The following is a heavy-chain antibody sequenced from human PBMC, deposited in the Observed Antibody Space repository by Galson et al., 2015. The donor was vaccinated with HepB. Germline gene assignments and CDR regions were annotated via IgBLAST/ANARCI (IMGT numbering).Heavy chain of an antibody. CDR1: GFTFSSYA. CDR2: ISYDGSNK. Sequence: SLRLSCAASGFTFSSYAMHWVRQAPGKGLEWVAVISYDGSNKYYADSVKGRFTISRDNSKNTLYLQMNSLRAEDTAVYYCARDPCSSTSCYAVHYYYGMDVWGQGTTVTVSS. CDR3: ARDPCSSTSCYAVHYYYGMDV. V-gene: IGHV3-30-3*01. D-gene: IGHD2-2*01. J-gene: IGHJ6*02.